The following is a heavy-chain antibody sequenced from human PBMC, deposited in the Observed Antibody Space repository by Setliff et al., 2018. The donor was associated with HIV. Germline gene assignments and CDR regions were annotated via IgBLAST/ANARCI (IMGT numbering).Heavy chain of an antibody. CDR2: VKQDGTET. V-gene: IGHV3-7*01. J-gene: IGHJ4*02. CDR3: ARWGSGSYERVFDY. D-gene: IGHD1-26*01. CDR1: GFDFSEYY. Sequence: GGSLRLSCTGSGFDFSEYYLSWVRQAPGKGLESVANVKQDGTETLYVDSVKGRFTISRDNANNLVYLQMNSLRVEDTAVYFCARWGSGSYERVFDYWGQGMLVTVSS.